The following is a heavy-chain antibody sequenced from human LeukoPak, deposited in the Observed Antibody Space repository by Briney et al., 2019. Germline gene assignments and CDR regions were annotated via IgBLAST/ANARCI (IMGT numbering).Heavy chain of an antibody. CDR3: ANGPGLGTTPPDAFDI. V-gene: IGHV1-69*13. CDR2: IIPIFGTA. Sequence: GASVKVSCKASGYTFTSYAISWVRQAPGQGLEWMGGIIPIFGTANYAQKFQGRVTITADESTSTAYMELSSLRSEDTAVYYCANGPGLGTTPPDAFDIWGQGTMVTVSS. CDR1: GYTFTSYA. J-gene: IGHJ3*02. D-gene: IGHD7-27*01.